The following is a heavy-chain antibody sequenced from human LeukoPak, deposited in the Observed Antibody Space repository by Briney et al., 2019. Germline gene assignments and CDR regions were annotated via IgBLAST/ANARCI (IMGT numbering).Heavy chain of an antibody. J-gene: IGHJ4*02. Sequence: GGSLRLSCAASGFTFSSYSMNWVRQAPGKGLEWVSSISSSSSYIYYADSVKGRFTISRDNAKNSLYLQMNSLRAEDTAVYYCARDPGYAAEFDYWGQGTLVTVSS. CDR1: GFTFSSYS. V-gene: IGHV3-21*01. CDR2: ISSSSSYI. D-gene: IGHD5-12*01. CDR3: ARDPGYAAEFDY.